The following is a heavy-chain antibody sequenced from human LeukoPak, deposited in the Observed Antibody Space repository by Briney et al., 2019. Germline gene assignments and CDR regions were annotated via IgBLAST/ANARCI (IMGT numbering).Heavy chain of an antibody. CDR2: INHSGST. V-gene: IGHV4-34*01. J-gene: IGHJ3*02. CDR3: ARRYMIVVGRAFDI. D-gene: IGHD3-22*01. CDR1: GGSFSGYY. Sequence: KPSETLSLTCAVYGGSFSGYYWSWIRQPPGKGLERIGEINHSGSTNYNPSLKSRVTISVDTSKNQFSLKLSSVTAADTAVYYCARRYMIVVGRAFDIWGQGTMVTVSS.